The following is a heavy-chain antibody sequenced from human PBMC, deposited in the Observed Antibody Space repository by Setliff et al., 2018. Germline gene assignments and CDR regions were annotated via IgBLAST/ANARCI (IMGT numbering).Heavy chain of an antibody. D-gene: IGHD3-10*01. CDR2: IYYRGST. CDR3: ATDGPVLNGDYIS. J-gene: IGHJ5*02. V-gene: IGHV4-39*07. CDR1: GGSISSSGYY. Sequence: SETLSLTCTVSGGSISSSGYYWSWIRQSPGMGLEWIGSIYYRGSTYYNPSVKSRVTISVDKSKNQFSLSLRSVTAADTAVYYCATDGPVLNGDYISWGQGTLVTVSS.